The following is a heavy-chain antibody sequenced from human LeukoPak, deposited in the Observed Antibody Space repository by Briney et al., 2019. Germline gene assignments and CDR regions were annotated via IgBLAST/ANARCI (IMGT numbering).Heavy chain of an antibody. V-gene: IGHV3-23*01. CDR2: ITGNGGVT. CDR3: AKDPNGDYFGAFDF. D-gene: IGHD4-17*01. J-gene: IGHJ3*01. CDR1: GFTFSSYG. Sequence: GGSLRLSCAASGFTFSSYGMHWVRQAPGKGLEWVSSITGNGGVTSYADSVKGRFTVTRDNSKNTLYLQMNSLRAEDTAVYYCAKDPNGDYFGAFDFWGQGTMVTVSS.